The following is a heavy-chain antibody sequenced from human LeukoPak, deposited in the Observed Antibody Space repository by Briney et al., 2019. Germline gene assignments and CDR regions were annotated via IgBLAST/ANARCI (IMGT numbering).Heavy chain of an antibody. CDR2: IYSGGST. CDR3: ARSPPPSYYYYGMDV. V-gene: IGHV3-53*04. J-gene: IGHJ6*02. CDR1: GFTVSSNY. Sequence: GGSLRLSCAASGFTVSSNYMSWVRQAPGEGLEWVSVIYSGGSTYYADSVKGRFTISRHNSKNTLYLQMNSLRAEDTAVYYCARSPPPSYYYYGMDVWGQGTTVTVSS.